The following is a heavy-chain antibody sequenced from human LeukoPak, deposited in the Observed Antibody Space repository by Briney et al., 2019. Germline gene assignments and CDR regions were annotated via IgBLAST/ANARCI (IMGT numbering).Heavy chain of an antibody. CDR2: IYYSGNT. CDR1: GGSISSSSYY. J-gene: IGHJ3*02. D-gene: IGHD2-21*02. Sequence: SETLSLTCTVSGGSISSSSYYWGWIRQSPGKGLEWIGSIYYSGNTYYNPSPNSRVTITVDTSKNQFSLQLSSVTAADTTVYYCARSHIVAVTGFAFDIWGQGTLVTVSS. V-gene: IGHV4-39*01. CDR3: ARSHIVAVTGFAFDI.